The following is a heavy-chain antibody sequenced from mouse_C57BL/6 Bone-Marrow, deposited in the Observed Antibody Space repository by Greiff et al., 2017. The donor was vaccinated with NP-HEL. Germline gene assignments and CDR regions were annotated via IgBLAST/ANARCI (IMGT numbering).Heavy chain of an antibody. V-gene: IGHV1-82*01. D-gene: IGHD1-1*01. J-gene: IGHJ4*01. Sequence: VQLQESGPELVKPGASVKISCKASGYAFSSSWMNWVKQRPGKGLEWIGRIYPGDGDTNYNGKFKGKATLTADKSSSTAYMQLSSLTSEASAVYICARAATVVATYSDMDYWGQGTSLTVSS. CDR3: ARAATVVATYSDMDY. CDR2: IYPGDGDT. CDR1: GYAFSSSW.